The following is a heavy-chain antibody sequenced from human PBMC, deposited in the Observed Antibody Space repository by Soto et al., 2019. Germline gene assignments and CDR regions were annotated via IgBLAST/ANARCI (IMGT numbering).Heavy chain of an antibody. CDR2: IDHGGST. Sequence: QVQLQQWGAGLLKPSETLSLTCAVYGGSFSGYFWGWIRQPPGKGLEWIGEIDHGGSTNYNPSLKSRVTRSVDPSKNQCSLKVRSVTAADTAIYYCARVIKVPDAVLGYCDSGGQGTLVTVSS. CDR1: GGSFSGYF. J-gene: IGHJ4*02. D-gene: IGHD3-10*02. CDR3: ARVIKVPDAVLGYCDS. V-gene: IGHV4-34*01.